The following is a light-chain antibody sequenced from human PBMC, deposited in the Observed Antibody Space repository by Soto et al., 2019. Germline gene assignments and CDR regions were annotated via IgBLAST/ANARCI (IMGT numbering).Light chain of an antibody. J-gene: IGKJ5*01. CDR3: QQRSNWPPG. Sequence: EIVLTQSPATLSLSPGERATLSCRASQSVSSYLAWYQQKPGQAPRLLIYDASNRATGIPARFSGSGSGTDFTLTISSLEPEDFAFYYCQQRSNWPPGFGQGTRLDIK. V-gene: IGKV3-11*01. CDR2: DAS. CDR1: QSVSSY.